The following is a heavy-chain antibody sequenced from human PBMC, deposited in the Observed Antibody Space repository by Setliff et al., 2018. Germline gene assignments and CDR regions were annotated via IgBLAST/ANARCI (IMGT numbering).Heavy chain of an antibody. CDR1: GYSFDDYW. CDR2: TQPRDRDV. D-gene: IGHD1-1*01. Sequence: KVSCKPSGYSFDDYWLAWVRQMPGKGLEWLGMTQPRDRDVRYSTSFGGQVTISADRSTGTAYLQWSRLKASDTAIYYCARHMTWYNWNDFRDYYYLDVWGKGTAVTVSS. V-gene: IGHV5-51*01. CDR3: ARHMTWYNWNDFRDYYYLDV. J-gene: IGHJ6*03.